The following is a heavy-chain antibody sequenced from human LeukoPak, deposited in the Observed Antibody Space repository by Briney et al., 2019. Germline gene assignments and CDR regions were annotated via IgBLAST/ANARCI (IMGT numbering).Heavy chain of an antibody. V-gene: IGHV4-39*01. J-gene: IGHJ6*02. CDR1: GGSISSSTCY. D-gene: IGHD2-15*01. Sequence: RPSETLSLTCTVSGGSISSSTCYWGWIRQLPGKGLEWIGSIYYSGYTYHNPSLESRVTMSVDTSKNQFSLKLTSVTAADTAVYYCATSGPGYYYGMDVWGQGTTVTVSS. CDR2: IYYSGYT. CDR3: ATSGPGYYYGMDV.